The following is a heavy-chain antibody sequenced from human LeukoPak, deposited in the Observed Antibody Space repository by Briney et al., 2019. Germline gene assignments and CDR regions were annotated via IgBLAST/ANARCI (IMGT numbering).Heavy chain of an antibody. CDR3: ATRRVYVWGSYRVDDYYFDY. V-gene: IGHV3-23*01. J-gene: IGHJ4*02. CDR1: GFTFSSYG. D-gene: IGHD3-16*02. CDR2: ISGSGGST. Sequence: GGSLRLSCAASGFTFSSYGMSWVRQAPGKGLEWVSAISGSGGSTYYADSVKGRFTISRDNAKNSLYLQMNSLRAEDTAVYYCATRRVYVWGSYRVDDYYFDYWGQGTLVTVSS.